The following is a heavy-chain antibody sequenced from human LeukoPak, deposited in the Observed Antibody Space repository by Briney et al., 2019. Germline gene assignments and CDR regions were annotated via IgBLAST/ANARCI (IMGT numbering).Heavy chain of an antibody. Sequence: ASVKVSCKVSGYTLTELSMHWVRQAPGKGLEWMGGFDPEDGETIYAQKFQGRVTMTEDTSTDTAYMELSSLRSEDTAVDYCATYWKDILTGYYMNWFDPWGQGTLVTASS. J-gene: IGHJ5*02. CDR3: ATYWKDILTGYYMNWFDP. V-gene: IGHV1-24*01. CDR2: FDPEDGET. CDR1: GYTLTELS. D-gene: IGHD3-9*01.